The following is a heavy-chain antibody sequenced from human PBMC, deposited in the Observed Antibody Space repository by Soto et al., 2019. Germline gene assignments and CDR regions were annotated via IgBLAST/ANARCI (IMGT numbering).Heavy chain of an antibody. CDR2: IYYSGST. CDR3: ARDSPHFVVVPAARPGDYYYYMDV. V-gene: IGHV4-31*03. CDR1: GGSISSGGYY. J-gene: IGHJ6*03. D-gene: IGHD2-2*01. Sequence: PSETLSLTCTVSGGSISSGGYYWNWIRQHPGKGLEWIGYIYYSGSTYYNPSLKSRVTISVDTSKNQFSLKLSSVTAADTAVYYCARDSPHFVVVPAARPGDYYYYMDVWGKGTTVTVPS.